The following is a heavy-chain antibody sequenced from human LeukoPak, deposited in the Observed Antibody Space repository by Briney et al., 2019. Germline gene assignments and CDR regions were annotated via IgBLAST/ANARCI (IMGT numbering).Heavy chain of an antibody. Sequence: SETLSLTCTVSGGSISSYYWSWIRQPPGKGPEWIGYIYYSGSTNYNPSLKSRVTISVDTSKNQFSLKLSSVTAADTAVYYCARNHLGYCSGGSCYPDYWGQGTLVTVSS. CDR2: IYYSGST. CDR3: ARNHLGYCSGGSCYPDY. D-gene: IGHD2-15*01. CDR1: GGSISSYY. V-gene: IGHV4-59*08. J-gene: IGHJ4*02.